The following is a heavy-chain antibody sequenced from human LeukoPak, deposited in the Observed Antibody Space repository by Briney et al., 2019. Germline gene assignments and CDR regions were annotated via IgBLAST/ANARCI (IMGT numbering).Heavy chain of an antibody. Sequence: KPSETLSLTCTVSGGSISSSNYYWGWIRQPPGKGLEWIGSIYYSGSTYYNPSLKSRVTISVDTSKNQFSLKLSSVTAADTAVYYCARQIVVISPLDYYMDVWGKGTTVTVSS. CDR2: IYYSGST. J-gene: IGHJ6*03. V-gene: IGHV4-39*01. CDR3: ARQIVVISPLDYYMDV. CDR1: GGSISSSNYY. D-gene: IGHD3-22*01.